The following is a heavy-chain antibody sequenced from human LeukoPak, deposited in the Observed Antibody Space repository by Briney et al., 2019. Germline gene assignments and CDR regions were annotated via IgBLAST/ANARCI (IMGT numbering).Heavy chain of an antibody. CDR2: IYYSGRT. J-gene: IGHJ4*02. Sequence: SETLSLTCTVSGGSISSSSYYRGWIRQPPGKGLEWIGSIYYSGRTYYNPSLKSRVTISVDTSKNQFSLKLSSVTAADTAVYFCARHVFSYSRYFDYWGQGTLVTVSS. V-gene: IGHV4-39*01. CDR3: ARHVFSYSRYFDY. CDR1: GGSISSSSYY. D-gene: IGHD1-26*01.